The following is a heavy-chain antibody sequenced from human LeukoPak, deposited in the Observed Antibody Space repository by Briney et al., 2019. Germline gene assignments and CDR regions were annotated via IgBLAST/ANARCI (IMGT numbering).Heavy chain of an antibody. D-gene: IGHD3-9*01. CDR2: IDPSGSA. V-gene: IGHV4-59*01. CDR1: GGSISPYY. CDR3: ARDHWLFSSKTWYYYGMDV. Sequence: LETLSLTCTVSGGSISPYYWSWIRQSPGKGLEWIGYIDPSGSASYNPSLKSRVTIFVDTSKNLFSLILTSVSASDTAIYYCARDHWLFSSKTWYYYGMDVWGQGTTVTVSS. J-gene: IGHJ6*02.